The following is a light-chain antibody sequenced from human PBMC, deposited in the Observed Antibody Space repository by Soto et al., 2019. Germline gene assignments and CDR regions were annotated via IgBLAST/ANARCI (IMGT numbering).Light chain of an antibody. Sequence: DIVLTQSPGTLSLSPGERATLSCRASQSVGSNYLAWYHQKPGQAPRLLIYIASGRAAGIPDRFSGSGSGTDFTLTISRLEPEDFAVYYCQQYGTSPWTFGQGTKVEIK. CDR1: QSVGSNY. CDR2: IAS. V-gene: IGKV3-20*01. J-gene: IGKJ1*01. CDR3: QQYGTSPWT.